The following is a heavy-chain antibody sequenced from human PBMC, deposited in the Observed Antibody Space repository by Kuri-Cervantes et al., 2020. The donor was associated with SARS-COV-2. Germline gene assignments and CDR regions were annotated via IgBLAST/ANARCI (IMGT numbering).Heavy chain of an antibody. J-gene: IGHJ4*02. D-gene: IGHD6-6*01. CDR2: IYYSGST. CDR1: GYSISSGYY. V-gene: IGHV4-61*01. CDR3: ASVYSSSSPDFDY. Sequence: SETLSLTCAVSGYSISSGYYWGWIRQPPGKGLEWIGYIYYSGSTNYNPSLKSRITISVDTSKNQFSLNLTSVTAADTAVYYCASVYSSSSPDFDYWGQGTLVTVSS.